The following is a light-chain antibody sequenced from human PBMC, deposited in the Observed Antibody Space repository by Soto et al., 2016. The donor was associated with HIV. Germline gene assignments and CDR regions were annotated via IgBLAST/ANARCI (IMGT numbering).Light chain of an antibody. CDR2: KDS. CDR3: YSAADNNLGV. J-gene: IGLJ1*01. V-gene: IGLV3-27*01. Sequence: SYELTQPSSVSVSPGQTARITCSGDVLDKKKYARWFQQKPGQAPVLVIYKDSERPSGIPERFSGSSSGTTVTLTISGAQVEDEADYYCYSAADNNLGVFGTGPRSPS. CDR1: VLDKKKY.